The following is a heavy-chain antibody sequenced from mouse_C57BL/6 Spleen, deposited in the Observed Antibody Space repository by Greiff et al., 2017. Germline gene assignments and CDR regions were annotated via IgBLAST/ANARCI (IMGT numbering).Heavy chain of an antibody. V-gene: IGHV1-55*01. CDR2: IYPGSGST. J-gene: IGHJ4*01. D-gene: IGHD1-1*01. CDR3: ARDYYGSSDCYARDY. Sequence: VQLQQPGAELVKPGASVKMSCKASGYTFTSYWITWVKQRPGQGLEWIGDIYPGSGSTNYNEKFKSQATLTVDTSSSTAYMQLSSLTSEDSAVDDCARDYYGSSDCYARDYWGQGTSVTVSS. CDR1: GYTFTSYW.